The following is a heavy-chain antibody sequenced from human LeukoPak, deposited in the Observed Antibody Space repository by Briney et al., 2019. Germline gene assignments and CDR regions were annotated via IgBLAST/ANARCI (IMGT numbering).Heavy chain of an antibody. D-gene: IGHD2-21*01. CDR2: AWYDGRNN. Sequence: GGSLRLSCAASGFTFSSHGMHWVRHAPGKGLEWVAVAWYDGRNNYYAASVKGRFTISRDDSKTTVYLLMNSLRAEDTAVYYCAREVAPLYFHYGMDVWGEGTTVTVSS. CDR3: AREVAPLYFHYGMDV. J-gene: IGHJ6*01. CDR1: GFTFSSHG. V-gene: IGHV3-33*01.